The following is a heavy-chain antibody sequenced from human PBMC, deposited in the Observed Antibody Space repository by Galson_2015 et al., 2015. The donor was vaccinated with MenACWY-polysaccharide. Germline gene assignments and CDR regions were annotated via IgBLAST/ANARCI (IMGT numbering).Heavy chain of an antibody. J-gene: IGHJ5*02. CDR2: IWDDGSRK. CDR3: ARVGRDHSGSYFHGGFDP. V-gene: IGHV3-33*01. Sequence: SLRLSCAATRFTFSDYGMHWVRQAPGKGLEWVAFIWDDGSRKYHADSVKGRFAISRDNSDNTLYLQMNNLRVADTAVYYCARVGRDHSGSYFHGGFDPWGQGTLVTVSS. D-gene: IGHD3-10*01. CDR1: RFTFSDYG.